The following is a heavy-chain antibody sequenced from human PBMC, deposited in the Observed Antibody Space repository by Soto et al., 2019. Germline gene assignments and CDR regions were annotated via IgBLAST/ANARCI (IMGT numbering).Heavy chain of an antibody. V-gene: IGHV4-31*03. CDR2: IYYSGST. CDR3: ARENVLRFLEWLSWFDP. CDR1: GGSISSGGYY. D-gene: IGHD3-3*01. J-gene: IGHJ5*02. Sequence: SETLSLTCTVSGGSISSGGYYWSWIRQHPGKGLEWIGYIYYSGSTYYNPSLKSRVTISVDTSKNQFSLKLSSVTAADTAVYYCARENVLRFLEWLSWFDPWGQGTLVTVSS.